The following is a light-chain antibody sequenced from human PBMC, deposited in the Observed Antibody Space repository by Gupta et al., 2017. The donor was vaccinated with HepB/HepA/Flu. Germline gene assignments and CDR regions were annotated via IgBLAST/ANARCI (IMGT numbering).Light chain of an antibody. J-gene: IGKJ1*01. CDR3: QQCDGTPQT. CDR1: QSISSY. V-gene: IGKV1-39*01. Sequence: IQMTQSPSSVSASVGDRVTITCRASQSISSYLNWYQQKPGKAPKLLIYAASSLQSGVPSRFSGSGSGTDFTLTISSLQPEDFATYFCQQCDGTPQTFGQGTKVEIK. CDR2: AAS.